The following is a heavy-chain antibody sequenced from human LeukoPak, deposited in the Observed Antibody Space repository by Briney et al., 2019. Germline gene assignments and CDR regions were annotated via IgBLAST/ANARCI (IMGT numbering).Heavy chain of an antibody. Sequence: ASVRVSFTASGYTFTVYFMHWIRQAPGQGLEWMGWIDPNSGGTNYAQNFRGRVTMARDTSISTAYMELSRLRSDDTAVYYCARGPVTATDYWGQGTLVTVSS. J-gene: IGHJ4*02. CDR3: ARGPVTATDY. D-gene: IGHD2-21*02. V-gene: IGHV1-2*02. CDR1: GYTFTVYF. CDR2: IDPNSGGT.